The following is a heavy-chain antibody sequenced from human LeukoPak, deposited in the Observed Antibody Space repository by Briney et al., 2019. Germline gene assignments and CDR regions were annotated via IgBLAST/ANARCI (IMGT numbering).Heavy chain of an antibody. CDR2: INHSGST. CDR3: ARGQYDFWSANWFDP. D-gene: IGHD3-3*01. CDR1: GGSFSGYY. J-gene: IGHJ5*02. V-gene: IGHV4-34*01. Sequence: PSETLSLTCAVYGGSFSGYYWSWIRQPPGKGLEWIGEINHSGSTNYNPSLKSRVTISVDTSKNQFSLKLSSVTAADTAVYYCARGQYDFWSANWFDPWGQGTLVTVSS.